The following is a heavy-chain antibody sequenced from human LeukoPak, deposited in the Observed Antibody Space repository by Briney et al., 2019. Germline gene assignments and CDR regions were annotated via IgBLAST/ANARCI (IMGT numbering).Heavy chain of an antibody. J-gene: IGHJ4*02. CDR3: AKDLAFGGESFDY. CDR2: IYSGGST. CDR1: GFTVSSNY. D-gene: IGHD3-16*01. Sequence: PGGSLRLSCAASGFTVSSNYMSWVRQAPGKGLEWVSVIYSGGSTYYADSVKGRFTISRDNSKNTLYLQMNSLRAEDTAVYYCAKDLAFGGESFDYWGQGTLVTVSS. V-gene: IGHV3-53*01.